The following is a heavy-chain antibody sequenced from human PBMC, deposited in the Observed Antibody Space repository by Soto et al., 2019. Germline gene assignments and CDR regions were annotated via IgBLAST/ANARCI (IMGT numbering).Heavy chain of an antibody. D-gene: IGHD4-4*01. J-gene: IGHJ4*02. CDR1: GFTFSDYY. CDR3: ARVRLQQLSYYFDY. Sequence: QVQLVESGGGLVKPVGSLRLSCAASGFTFSDYYMSWIRQAPGTGLEWVSYISSSSSYTNYADSVKGRFTISRDNAKNSLYVPMNSLRAEDTAVYYCARVRLQQLSYYFDYWGQGTLVTVSS. CDR2: ISSSSSYT. V-gene: IGHV3-11*06.